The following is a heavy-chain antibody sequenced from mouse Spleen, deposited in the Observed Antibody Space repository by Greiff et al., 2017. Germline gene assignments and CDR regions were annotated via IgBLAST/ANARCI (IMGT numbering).Heavy chain of an antibody. CDR3: ARRGAAQAWFAY. CDR2: INPGSGGT. V-gene: IGHV1-54*01. CDR1: GYAFTNYL. D-gene: IGHD3-2*02. J-gene: IGHJ3*01. Sequence: QVQLQQSGAELVRPGTSVKVSCKASGYAFTNYLIEWVKQRPGQGLEWIGVINPGSGGTNYNEKFKGKATLTADKSSSTAYMQLSSLTSEDSAVYFCARRGAAQAWFAYWGQGTLVTVSA.